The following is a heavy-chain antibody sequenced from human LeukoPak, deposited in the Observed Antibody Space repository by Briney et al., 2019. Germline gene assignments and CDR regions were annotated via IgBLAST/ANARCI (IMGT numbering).Heavy chain of an antibody. V-gene: IGHV3-23*01. CDR3: AKEELYYYGSGTYYTLAPFDY. CDR2: ISNSNGTT. Sequence: GGSLRVSCEASGYIFSSYAMSWVRQAPGKGLEWVSVISNSNGTTDYADSVKGRFTISRDNSKNTLSLQMNSLRAEDTAVYYCAKEELYYYGSGTYYTLAPFDYWGQGTLVTVSS. CDR1: GYIFSSYA. J-gene: IGHJ4*02. D-gene: IGHD3-10*01.